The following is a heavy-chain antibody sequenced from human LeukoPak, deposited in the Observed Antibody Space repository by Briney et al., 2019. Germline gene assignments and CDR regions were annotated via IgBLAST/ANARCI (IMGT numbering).Heavy chain of an antibody. CDR2: IIPIFGTA. Sequence: SVKVSRKASGGTFSSYAISWVRQAPGQGLEWMGGIIPIFGTANYAQKFQGRVTITADESTSTAYMELSSLRSGDTAVYYCASTHSPRYCSSTSCSGSWFDPWGQGTLVTVSS. CDR3: ASTHSPRYCSSTSCSGSWFDP. D-gene: IGHD2-2*01. CDR1: GGTFSSYA. J-gene: IGHJ5*02. V-gene: IGHV1-69*01.